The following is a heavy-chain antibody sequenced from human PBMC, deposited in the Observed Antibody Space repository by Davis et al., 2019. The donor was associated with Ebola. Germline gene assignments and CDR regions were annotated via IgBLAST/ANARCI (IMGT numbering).Heavy chain of an antibody. D-gene: IGHD2-2*01. CDR2: ISAYNGNT. J-gene: IGHJ6*02. Sequence: AASVKVSCKASGYTFTSYGISWVRQAPGQGLEWMGWISAYNGNTNYAQKLQGRVTMTTDTSTSTAYMELRSLRSDDTAVYYCARDPLVVPAATYYYYGMDVWGQGTTVTVSS. CDR3: ARDPLVVPAATYYYYGMDV. V-gene: IGHV1-18*01. CDR1: GYTFTSYG.